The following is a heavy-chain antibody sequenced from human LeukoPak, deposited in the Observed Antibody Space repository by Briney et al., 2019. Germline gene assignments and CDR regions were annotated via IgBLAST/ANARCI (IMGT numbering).Heavy chain of an antibody. Sequence: SETLSLTCAVYGGSFSGYYWSWIRQPPGKGLEWIGEINHSGSTNYNPSLKSRVTISVDTSKNQFSLKLSSVTAADTAVYYCARTTPGYYYYYMDVWGKGTTVTVSS. CDR2: INHSGST. D-gene: IGHD1-1*01. J-gene: IGHJ6*03. CDR1: GGSFSGYY. CDR3: ARTTPGYYYYYMDV. V-gene: IGHV4-34*01.